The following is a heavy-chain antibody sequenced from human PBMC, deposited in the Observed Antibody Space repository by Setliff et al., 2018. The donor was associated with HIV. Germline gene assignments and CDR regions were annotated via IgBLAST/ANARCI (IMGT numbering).Heavy chain of an antibody. CDR3: NMGHYRESSE. J-gene: IGHJ4*02. CDR1: NASISSYY. D-gene: IGHD3-16*02. CDR2: SGST. V-gene: IGHV4-4*08. Sequence: PSETLSLTCTVSNASISSYYWSWIRQPPGKGLEWIGYSGSTNYNPSLKSRVTISRDNTKNSLFLQMDRLRVEDTAVYYCNMGHYRESSEWGRGTLVTVSS.